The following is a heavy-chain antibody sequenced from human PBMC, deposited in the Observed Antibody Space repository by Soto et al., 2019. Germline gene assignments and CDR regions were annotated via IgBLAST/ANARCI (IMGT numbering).Heavy chain of an antibody. CDR3: AKDLRRSFIVVVVAATLYYFDY. J-gene: IGHJ4*02. D-gene: IGHD2-15*01. Sequence: EVQLLESGGGLVQPGGSLRLSCAASGFTFSSYAMSWVRQAPGKGLEWVSAISGSGGSTYYADSVKGRFTISRDNSKNTLYLQMNSLRAEETAVYYCAKDLRRSFIVVVVAATLYYFDYWGQGTLVTVSS. V-gene: IGHV3-23*01. CDR2: ISGSGGST. CDR1: GFTFSSYA.